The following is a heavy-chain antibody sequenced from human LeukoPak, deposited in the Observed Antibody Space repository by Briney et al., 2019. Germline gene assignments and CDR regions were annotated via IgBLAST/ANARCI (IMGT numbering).Heavy chain of an antibody. Sequence: GGSLRLSCAASGFTFSSYAMSWVRQAPGKGLEWVSSISSSSSYIYYADSVKGRFTISRDNAKNSLYLQMNSLRAEDTAVYYCARVGQLVYFDYWGQGTLVTVSS. D-gene: IGHD6-6*01. J-gene: IGHJ4*02. CDR1: GFTFSSYA. CDR2: ISSSSSYI. V-gene: IGHV3-21*01. CDR3: ARVGQLVYFDY.